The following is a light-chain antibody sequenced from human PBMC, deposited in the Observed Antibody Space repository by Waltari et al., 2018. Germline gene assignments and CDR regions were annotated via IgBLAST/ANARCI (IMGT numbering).Light chain of an antibody. CDR3: QTGGHGTWV. Sequence: QLVLTQSPSASASLGASVKLTCTLSSRHSSNVIAWLQQQPEKGPRYLMGVNSDGRHSRGDEVPDRVSGPSSGAERYLSISSLQSEDEADYYCQTGGHGTWVFGGGTKLTVL. CDR1: SRHSSNV. J-gene: IGLJ3*02. V-gene: IGLV4-69*01. CDR2: VNSDGRH.